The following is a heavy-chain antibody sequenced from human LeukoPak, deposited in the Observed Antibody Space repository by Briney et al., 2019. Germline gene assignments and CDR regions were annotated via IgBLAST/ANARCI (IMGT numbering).Heavy chain of an antibody. Sequence: SETLSLTCTVSGGSISSYYWSWIRQPPGKGLEWIGYIYYSGSTNYNPSLKSRVTISVDTSNNQFSLKLSSVTGADTAGYYCARVSGYWSGYPNWFDPWGQGTLVTVSS. J-gene: IGHJ5*02. CDR1: GGSISSYY. CDR2: IYYSGST. CDR3: ARVSGYWSGYPNWFDP. D-gene: IGHD2-15*01. V-gene: IGHV4-59*01.